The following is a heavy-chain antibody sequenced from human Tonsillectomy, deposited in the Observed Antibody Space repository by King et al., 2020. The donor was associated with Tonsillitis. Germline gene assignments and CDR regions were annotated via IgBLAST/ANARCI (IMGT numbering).Heavy chain of an antibody. Sequence: QLQESGPGLVKPSQTLSLTCNVSGGSISSGAYYWSWIRQHPGKGLEWIGHIYYSGSTYFNPSLKRRIAISVDTSRNQFSLKRSAVTAADTAVYYCAKTSFGIAAALFFDSWGQGSLVTVSS. V-gene: IGHV4-31*03. CDR3: AKTSFGIAAALFFDS. CDR1: GGSISSGAYY. J-gene: IGHJ4*02. D-gene: IGHD6-13*01. CDR2: IYYSGST.